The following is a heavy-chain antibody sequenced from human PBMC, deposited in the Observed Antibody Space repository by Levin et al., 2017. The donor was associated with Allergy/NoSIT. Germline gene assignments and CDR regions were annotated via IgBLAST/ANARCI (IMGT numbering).Heavy chain of an antibody. V-gene: IGHV3-53*01. CDR3: VRDVAGAGIDFDI. J-gene: IGHJ3*02. CDR1: GFTVNTNY. Sequence: SGGSLRLSCAASGFTVNTNYMNWVRQTPGKGLEWVSVIYDGGTTNYADSVKGRFTISRDNSKNTLYLQMNNLRAEDTAMYYCVRDVAGAGIDFDIWGQGTMVTVSS. D-gene: IGHD6-13*01. CDR2: IYDGGTT.